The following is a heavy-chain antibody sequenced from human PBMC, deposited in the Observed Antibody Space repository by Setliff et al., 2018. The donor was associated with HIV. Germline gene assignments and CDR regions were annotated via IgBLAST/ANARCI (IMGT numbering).Heavy chain of an antibody. CDR1: GYTFTDYY. CDR3: ARRIAFDI. CDR2: INAESGDT. V-gene: IGHV1-2*02. J-gene: IGHJ3*02. Sequence: ASVKVSCKASGYTFTDYYIQWVRQAPGQGLEWMGWINAESGDTNYAEKFLGRVTMTRKTSINTAYMELTRLKSHDTAVYYCARRIAFDIWGQGTMVTVSS.